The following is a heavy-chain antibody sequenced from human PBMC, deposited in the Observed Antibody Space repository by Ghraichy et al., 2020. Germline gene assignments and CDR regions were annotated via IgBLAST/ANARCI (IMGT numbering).Heavy chain of an antibody. V-gene: IGHV1-18*01. D-gene: IGHD6-19*01. Sequence: ASVKVSCKASGYTFTSYGISWVRQAPGQGLEWMGWISAYSGNANYAQKLQGRVTMTTDTSTNIVYMELSSLRSDDTAVYYCARVEYSSWGTHFDYWAREPWSPSPQ. CDR3: ARVEYSSWGTHFDY. CDR1: GYTFTSYG. J-gene: IGHJ4*02. CDR2: ISAYSGNA.